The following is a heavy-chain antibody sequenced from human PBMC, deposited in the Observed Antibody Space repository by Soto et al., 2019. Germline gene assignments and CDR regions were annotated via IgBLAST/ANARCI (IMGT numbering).Heavy chain of an antibody. CDR2: IIPIFGTA. D-gene: IGHD2-2*02. J-gene: IGHJ4*01. Sequence: SVKVSCKSSGGTFSSYAISWVRQAPGQGLEWMGGIIPIFGTANYAQKFQGRVTITADESTSTAYMELSSLSSEDTAVYYCARDSVVVPADIVYYFDYWGHGTVVTVSS. CDR3: ARDSVVVPADIVYYFDY. V-gene: IGHV1-69*13. CDR1: GGTFSSYA.